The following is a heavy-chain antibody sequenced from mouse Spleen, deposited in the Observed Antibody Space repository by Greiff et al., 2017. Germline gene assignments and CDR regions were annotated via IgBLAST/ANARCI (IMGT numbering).Heavy chain of an antibody. CDR3: AREDYGSSPHWYFDV. V-gene: IGHV1-81*01. CDR1: GYTFTSYG. D-gene: IGHD1-1*01. CDR2: IYPRSGNT. J-gene: IGHJ1*03. Sequence: VQLQQSGAELARPGASVKLSCKASGYTFTSYGISWVKQRTGQGLEWIGEIYPRSGNTYYNEKFKGKATLTADKSSSTAYMELRSLTSEDSAVYFCAREDYGSSPHWYFDVWGTGTTVTVSS.